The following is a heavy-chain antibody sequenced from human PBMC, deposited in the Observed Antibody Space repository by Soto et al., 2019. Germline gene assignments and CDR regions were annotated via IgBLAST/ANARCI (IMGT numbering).Heavy chain of an antibody. V-gene: IGHV1-18*01. CDR2: ISAYNGNT. D-gene: IGHD6-19*01. J-gene: IGHJ6*02. Sequence: GASVKVSCKASGYTFTSYGISWVRQAPGQGLEWVGWISAYNGNTNYAQKLQGRVTMTTDTSTSTAYMELRSLRSDDTAVYYCASPLSGYYYYGMDVWGQGATVTVSS. CDR3: ASPLSGYYYYGMDV. CDR1: GYTFTSYG.